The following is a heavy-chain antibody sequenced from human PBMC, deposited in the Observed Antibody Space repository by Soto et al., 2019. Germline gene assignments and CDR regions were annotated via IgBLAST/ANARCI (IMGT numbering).Heavy chain of an antibody. D-gene: IGHD2-15*01. CDR1: GYPFSAFD. J-gene: IGHJ4*02. Sequence: QVQLVQSGAEVKKPGASVKVSCEASGYPFSAFDINWVRQAGGQGLEWMGWMNPDSGDTAFAQRFQDRITMTRSTSISTAYMELSRLTSDDTAVYFCERQPGGVATPGDDYWGQGTLDTVSS. CDR2: MNPDSGDT. CDR3: ERQPGGVATPGDDY. V-gene: IGHV1-8*01.